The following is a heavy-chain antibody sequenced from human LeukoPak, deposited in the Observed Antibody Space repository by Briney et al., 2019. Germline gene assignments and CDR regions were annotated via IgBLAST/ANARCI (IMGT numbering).Heavy chain of an antibody. Sequence: PGGSLRLSCAASGFTFSSYGMHWVRQAPGKGLEWVAVIWYYGSNKFYADSVKGRFTISRDNSKNTLYLQVNSLRAEDTAVYYCARGGLDSSSWHQFDYWGQGTLVTVSS. D-gene: IGHD6-13*01. CDR3: ARGGLDSSSWHQFDY. CDR1: GFTFSSYG. J-gene: IGHJ4*02. CDR2: IWYYGSNK. V-gene: IGHV3-33*01.